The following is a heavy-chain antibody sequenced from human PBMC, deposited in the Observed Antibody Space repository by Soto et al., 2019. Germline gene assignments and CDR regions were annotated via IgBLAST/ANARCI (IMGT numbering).Heavy chain of an antibody. V-gene: IGHV3-74*01. CDR1: GFTFSSYW. CDR3: ARDSVLRYFDWLLDPRPYYYYGIDV. D-gene: IGHD3-9*01. Sequence: PGGSLRLSCAASGFTFSSYWMHWVRQAPGKGLVWVSRINSDGSSTSYADSVKGRFTISRDNAKNTLYLQMNSLRAEDTAVYYCARDSVLRYFDWLLDPRPYYYYGIDVWGQGTTDTGSS. CDR2: INSDGSST. J-gene: IGHJ6*02.